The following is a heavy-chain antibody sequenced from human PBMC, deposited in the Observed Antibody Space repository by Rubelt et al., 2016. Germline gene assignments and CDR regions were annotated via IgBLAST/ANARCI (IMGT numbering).Heavy chain of an antibody. V-gene: IGHV3-21*01. D-gene: IGHD3-9*01. Sequence: VSSISTSSSYIYYADSVKGRFTISRDNAKNSLYLQMNSLRAEDTAEYFCARGAPRNILRFAWYHFDQWGQGTLVPVSS. CDR3: ARGAPRNILRFAWYHFDQ. J-gene: IGHJ4*02. CDR2: ISTSSSYI.